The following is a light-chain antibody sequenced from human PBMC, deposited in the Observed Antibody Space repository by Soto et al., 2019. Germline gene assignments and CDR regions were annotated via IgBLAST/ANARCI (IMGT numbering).Light chain of an antibody. CDR2: EVS. J-gene: IGLJ1*01. CDR1: PSNGVAYDY. CDR3: SSYTSSRARV. Sequence: QSVLSHLSCVSITSGRSCRISFRQTPSNGVAYDYVSWYQQHPVKAPKLMIYEVSNRPSGVSNRFSGSKSVNTATLTISGLQAEDEADYYWSSYTSSRARVFGTGTKVTV. V-gene: IGLV2-14*03.